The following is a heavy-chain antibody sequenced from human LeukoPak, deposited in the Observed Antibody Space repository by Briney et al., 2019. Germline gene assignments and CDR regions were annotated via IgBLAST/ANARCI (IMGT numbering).Heavy chain of an antibody. CDR2: ISGSGGSI. CDR1: GFTFSSYV. Sequence: GGSLRLSCAASGFTFSSYVMSWVRQAPGKGLEWVSAISGSGGSIYYADSVKGRFTISRGNAKNSLYLQMNSLRAEDTAVYYCARDLEGASDWFDPWGQGTLVTVS. J-gene: IGHJ5*02. V-gene: IGHV3-23*01. CDR3: ARDLEGASDWFDP. D-gene: IGHD1-26*01.